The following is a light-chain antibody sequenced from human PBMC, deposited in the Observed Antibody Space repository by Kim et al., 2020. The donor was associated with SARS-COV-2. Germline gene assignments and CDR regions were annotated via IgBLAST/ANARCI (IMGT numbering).Light chain of an antibody. Sequence: EIVMTQTPLSLSVTPGQPASISCRSSQTLLHSDGRTYLYWYLQRPGQSPHLLINEVSSRFSGVPDRFSGSGSGTDFTLTISRVEAEDVGIYYCRQGKHLPLTFGGGTKVDIK. CDR1: QTLLHSDGRTY. J-gene: IGKJ4*01. CDR2: EVS. V-gene: IGKV2-29*02. CDR3: RQGKHLPLT.